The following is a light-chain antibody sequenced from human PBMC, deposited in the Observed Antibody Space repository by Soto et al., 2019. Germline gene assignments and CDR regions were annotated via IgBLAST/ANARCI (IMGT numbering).Light chain of an antibody. J-gene: IGKJ4*01. CDR2: GAS. Sequence: EIIMTQSPATLSVSPGEGATLSCRTSHSISTNLAWYQHKRGQSPRLLVYGASTRATGVPARFSGSGSGAEITRSISSLQSEDFAVYYCQQYNSWPTFGGGTKVEIK. CDR3: QQYNSWPT. V-gene: IGKV3-15*01. CDR1: HSISTN.